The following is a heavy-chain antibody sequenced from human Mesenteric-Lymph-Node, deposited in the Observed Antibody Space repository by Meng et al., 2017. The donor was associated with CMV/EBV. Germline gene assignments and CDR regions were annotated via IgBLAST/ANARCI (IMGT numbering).Heavy chain of an antibody. V-gene: IGHV3-13*01. CDR2: IGTDGDT. J-gene: IGHJ5*01. D-gene: IGHD6-6*01. Sequence: GGSLRLSCAASGFTFSNYDMHWVRQATGKGLEWVSVIGTDGDTYYPGSVKGRFTISRDNAQNSLYLQMNNVRPEDTALYYCAKGGLAARRMTWFDSWGQGTLVTVSS. CDR3: AKGGLAARRMTWFDS. CDR1: GFTFSNYD.